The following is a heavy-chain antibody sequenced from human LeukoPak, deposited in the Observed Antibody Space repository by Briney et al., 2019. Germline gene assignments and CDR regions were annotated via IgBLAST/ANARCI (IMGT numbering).Heavy chain of an antibody. Sequence: GGSLRLSCAASGFTVSSNYMSWVRQAPGKGLEWVSVIYSGGSTHHADSVRGRFTISRDNSKNTLYLQMNSLRAEDTAVYYCAELGITMIGGVWGKGTTVTISS. CDR2: IYSGGST. CDR3: AELGITMIGGV. J-gene: IGHJ6*04. V-gene: IGHV3-66*01. D-gene: IGHD3-10*02. CDR1: GFTVSSNY.